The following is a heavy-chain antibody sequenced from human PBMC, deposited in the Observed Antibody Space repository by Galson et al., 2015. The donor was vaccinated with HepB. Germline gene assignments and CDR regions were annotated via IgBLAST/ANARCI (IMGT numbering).Heavy chain of an antibody. V-gene: IGHV3-21*01. Sequence: SLRLSCAASGFTFSSYSMNWVRQAPGKGLEWVSSISSSSSYIYYADSVKGRFTISRDNAKNSLYLQMNSLRAEDTAVYYCASIHSGSYYGVDYWGQGTLVTVSS. CDR1: GFTFSSYS. CDR2: ISSSSSYI. D-gene: IGHD1-26*01. J-gene: IGHJ4*02. CDR3: ASIHSGSYYGVDY.